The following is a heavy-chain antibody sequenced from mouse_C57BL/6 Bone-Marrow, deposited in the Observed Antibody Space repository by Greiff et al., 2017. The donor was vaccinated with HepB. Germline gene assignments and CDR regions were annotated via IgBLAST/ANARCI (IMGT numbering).Heavy chain of an antibody. CDR3: ARDHRGFAY. J-gene: IGHJ3*01. CDR1: GFTFTDYY. Sequence: VQLMESGGGLVQPGGSLSLSCAASGFTFTDYYMSWVRQPPGKALEWLGFIRNKANGYTTEYSASVKGRFTISRDNSQSILYLQMNALRAEDSATYYCARDHRGFAYWGQGTLVTVSA. CDR2: IRNKANGYTT. V-gene: IGHV7-3*01.